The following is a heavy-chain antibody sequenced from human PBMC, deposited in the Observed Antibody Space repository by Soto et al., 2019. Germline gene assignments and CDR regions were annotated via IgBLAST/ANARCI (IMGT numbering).Heavy chain of an antibody. J-gene: IGHJ6*02. CDR3: ARGTTTSAFSAMDV. CDR1: GFTFSNNA. Sequence: QVQLVESGGGVVQPGRALRLSCEASGFTFSNNAMDWVRQAPGKGLEWVAGISYDGSNKYIAESVQGRFTISRDNSKNTLFLQMNSLRAEDTAVYYCARGTTTSAFSAMDVWGQGTTVTVSS. D-gene: IGHD1-1*01. CDR2: ISYDGSNK. V-gene: IGHV3-30-3*01.